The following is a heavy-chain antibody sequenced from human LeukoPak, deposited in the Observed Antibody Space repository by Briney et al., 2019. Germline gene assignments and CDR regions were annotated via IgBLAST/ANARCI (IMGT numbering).Heavy chain of an antibody. CDR2: SGDSDGST. V-gene: IGHV3-23*01. D-gene: IGHD2-15*01. J-gene: IGHJ4*02. CDR1: GFTFSGSG. Sequence: GGSLRLSCAASGFTFSGSGMSWVRQAPGKGLEWISSSGDSDGSTYYAASLKGRFTISRDNSKNTLYLQMSNLRAEDTAVYYCAKGGCRGTCNPLAYWGQGALVTVSP. CDR3: AKGGCRGTCNPLAY.